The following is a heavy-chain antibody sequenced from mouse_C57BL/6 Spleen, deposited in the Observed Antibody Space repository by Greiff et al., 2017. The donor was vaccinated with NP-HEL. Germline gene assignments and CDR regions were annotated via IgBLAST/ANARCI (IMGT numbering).Heavy chain of an antibody. Sequence: QVQLQQPGAELVRPGTSVKLSCKASGYTFTSYWMHWVKQRPGQGLEWIGVIDPSDSYTNYNQKFKGKATLTVDTSSSTAYMQLSSLTSEDSAVYYCARWEITTEAYWGQGTLVTVSA. CDR2: IDPSDSYT. V-gene: IGHV1-59*01. CDR3: ARWEITTEAY. J-gene: IGHJ3*01. CDR1: GYTFTSYW. D-gene: IGHD1-1*01.